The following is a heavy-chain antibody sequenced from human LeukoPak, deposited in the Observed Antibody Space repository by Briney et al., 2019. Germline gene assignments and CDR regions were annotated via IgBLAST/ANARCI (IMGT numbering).Heavy chain of an antibody. CDR1: GGSITTDC. D-gene: IGHD3/OR15-3a*01. V-gene: IGHV4-4*09. CDR3: ARRTPGPQLDEYVAYYFDL. CDR2: IYSSGMT. Sequence: SETLSLTCTVSGGSITTDCWIWIRQPPGKGLEWIAYIYSSGMTKYNPSLKSRGTISIDPSKNQLSLKLNSVTAADTAVYYCARRTPGPQLDEYVAYYFDLWGQGTLVTVSS. J-gene: IGHJ4*02.